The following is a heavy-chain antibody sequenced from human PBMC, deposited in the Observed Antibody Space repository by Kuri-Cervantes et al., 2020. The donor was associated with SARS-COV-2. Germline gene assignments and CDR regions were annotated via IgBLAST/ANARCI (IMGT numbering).Heavy chain of an antibody. CDR2: IWYDGSNK. D-gene: IGHD2-2*01. V-gene: IGHV3-33*08. CDR1: GFTFSDYY. Sequence: GGSLRLSCAASGFTFSDYYMNWVRQAPGKGLEWVAVIWYDGSNKYYADSVKGRFTISRDNAKNSLYLQMNSLRAEDTAVYYCARDPIVVVPAEMFYYGMDVWGQGTTVTVSS. J-gene: IGHJ6*02. CDR3: ARDPIVVVPAEMFYYGMDV.